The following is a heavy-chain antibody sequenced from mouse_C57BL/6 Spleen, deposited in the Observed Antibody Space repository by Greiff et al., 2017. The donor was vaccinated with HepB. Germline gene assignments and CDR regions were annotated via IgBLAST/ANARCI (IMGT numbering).Heavy chain of an antibody. D-gene: IGHD2-2*01. CDR2: IDPSDSYT. V-gene: IGHV1-50*01. Sequence: QVQLKESGAELVKPGASVKLSCKASGYTFTSYWMQWVKQRPGQGLEWIGEIDPSDSYTNYNQKFKGKATLTVDTSSSTAYMQLSSLTSEDSAVYYCAVMVTPHWGQGTTLTVSS. CDR1: GYTFTSYW. J-gene: IGHJ2*01. CDR3: AVMVTPH.